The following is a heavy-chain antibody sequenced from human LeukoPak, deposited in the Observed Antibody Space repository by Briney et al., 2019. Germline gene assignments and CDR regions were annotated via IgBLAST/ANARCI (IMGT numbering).Heavy chain of an antibody. CDR1: GFTFSSYG. CDR2: IWYGGSNK. Sequence: PGGSLRLSCAASGFTFSSYGMHWVRQAPGKGLEWVAVIWYGGSNKYYADSVKGRFTISRDNSKNTLYLQMNSLRAEDTAVYYCAKWNDYGDYGGAFDIWGQGTMVTVSS. J-gene: IGHJ3*02. V-gene: IGHV3-33*08. CDR3: AKWNDYGDYGGAFDI. D-gene: IGHD4-17*01.